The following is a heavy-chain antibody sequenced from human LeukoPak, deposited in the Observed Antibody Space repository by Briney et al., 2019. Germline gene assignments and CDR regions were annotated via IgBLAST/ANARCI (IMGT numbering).Heavy chain of an antibody. J-gene: IGHJ4*02. D-gene: IGHD3-10*01. CDR3: ARQSLRFGEYTYDY. V-gene: IGHV5-51*01. CDR1: GYSFTSYW. Sequence: GEFLKISCXGSGYSFTSYWIGWVRQMPGKGLEWMGIIYPGDSDTRYSPSFQGQVTISADKSISTAYLQWSSLKASDTAMYYCARQSLRFGEYTYDYWGQGTLVTVSS. CDR2: IYPGDSDT.